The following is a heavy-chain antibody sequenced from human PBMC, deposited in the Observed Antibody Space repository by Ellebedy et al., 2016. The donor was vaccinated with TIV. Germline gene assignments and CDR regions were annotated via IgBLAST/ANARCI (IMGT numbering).Heavy chain of an antibody. V-gene: IGHV5-51*01. J-gene: IGHJ4*02. CDR1: GYDFTDYW. D-gene: IGHD4-17*01. CDR3: VRRLGYADSEIDF. CDR2: IYPGDSDT. Sequence: GESLKISCKVSGYDFTDYWIGWVRQMPGKGLESMGIIYPGDSDTRYSPSFEGQVTISVDKSITTTYLEWSSLKASDTAMYYCVRRLGYADSEIDFWGQGTLVTVSS.